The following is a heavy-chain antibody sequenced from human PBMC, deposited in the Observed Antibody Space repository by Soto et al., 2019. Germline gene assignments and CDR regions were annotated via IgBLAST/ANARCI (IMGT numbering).Heavy chain of an antibody. D-gene: IGHD3-3*02. V-gene: IGHV1-69*01. CDR3: ARPDEGFYHLNHHYSYALDI. CDR1: GGTFRRYS. Sequence: QVQLVQSGAEVKKPGSSVKVSCKASGGTFRRYSISWVRQAPGQGLEWMGGIVPIFGTTNYAQKFQGRVTITAEESTSTSYMELRSLRSEDTAVYYCARPDEGFYHLNHHYSYALDIWGQGTTVTVTS. CDR2: IVPIFGTT. J-gene: IGHJ6*01.